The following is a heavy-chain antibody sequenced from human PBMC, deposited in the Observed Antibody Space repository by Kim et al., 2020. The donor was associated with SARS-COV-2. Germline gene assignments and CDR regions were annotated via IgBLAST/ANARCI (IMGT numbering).Heavy chain of an antibody. J-gene: IGHJ5*02. Sequence: SETLSLTCAISGDSITSGTWWCWVRQPPGQGLEWIGEVFHTGGASYNPSLKSRVTISPDKSKNQFSLSLRSVTAADTAIYYCVRHNSGFLLDPWGQGILVTVSS. V-gene: IGHV4-4*02. CDR3: VRHNSGFLLDP. D-gene: IGHD5-12*01. CDR1: GDSITSGTW. CDR2: VFHTGGA.